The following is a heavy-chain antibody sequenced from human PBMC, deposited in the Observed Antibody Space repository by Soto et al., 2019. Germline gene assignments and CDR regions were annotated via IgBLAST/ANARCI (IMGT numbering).Heavy chain of an antibody. V-gene: IGHV3-30-3*01. CDR2: ISYDGSNK. J-gene: IGHJ4*02. D-gene: IGHD1-26*01. Sequence: ESGGGVVQPGRSLRLSCAASGFTFSSYAMHWVRQAPGKGLEWVAVISYDGSNKYYADSVKGRFTISRDNSKNTLYLQMNSLRAEDTAVYYCARDRGGSYVSSFDYWGQGTLVTVSS. CDR1: GFTFSSYA. CDR3: ARDRGGSYVSSFDY.